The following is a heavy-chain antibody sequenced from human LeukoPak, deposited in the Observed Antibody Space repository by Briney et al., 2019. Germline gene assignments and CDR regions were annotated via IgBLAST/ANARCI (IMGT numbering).Heavy chain of an antibody. V-gene: IGHV4-61*01. CDR2: IYYSGST. J-gene: IGHJ3*02. CDR3: ARLQDDSSGYYYAGAFDI. D-gene: IGHD3-22*01. CDR1: GYSISNGYY. Sequence: SETLSLTCTVSGYSISNGYYWSWIRQPPGKGLEWIGYIYYSGSTNYNPSLKSRVTISVDTSKNQFSLKLSSVTAADTAVYYCARLQDDSSGYYYAGAFDIWGQGTMVTVSS.